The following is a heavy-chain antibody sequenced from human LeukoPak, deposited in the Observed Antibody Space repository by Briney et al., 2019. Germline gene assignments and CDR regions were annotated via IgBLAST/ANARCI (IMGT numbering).Heavy chain of an antibody. J-gene: IGHJ4*02. V-gene: IGHV3-23*01. CDR1: GFTFNSYG. Sequence: GGSLRLSCAASGFTFNSYGMSWVRQAPGKGLEWVSHISGSGGDTYYADSVKGRFTISRDNAKNTLFLQMDSLRPEDTAVYYCVRSLRSADFWGQGTLVTVSS. CDR2: ISGSGGDT. CDR3: VRSLRSADF.